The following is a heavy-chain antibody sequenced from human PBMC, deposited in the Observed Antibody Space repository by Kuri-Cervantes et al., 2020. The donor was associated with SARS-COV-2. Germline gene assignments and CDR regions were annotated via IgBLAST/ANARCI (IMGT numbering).Heavy chain of an antibody. CDR2: INAGNGNT. CDR3: ARAEHLLTTVIAFDY. CDR1: GYTFTSYA. D-gene: IGHD4-17*01. Sequence: ASVKDSCKASGYTFTSYAMHWVRQAPGQRLEWMGWINAGNGNTKYSQKFQGRVTITRDTSASTAYMALSSLRSEDTAVYYCARAEHLLTTVIAFDYWGQRTLVTVSS. V-gene: IGHV1-3*01. J-gene: IGHJ4*02.